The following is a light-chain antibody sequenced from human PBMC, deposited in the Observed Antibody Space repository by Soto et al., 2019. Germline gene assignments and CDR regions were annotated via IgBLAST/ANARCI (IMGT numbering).Light chain of an antibody. CDR3: QQYASSSRT. V-gene: IGKV3-20*01. Sequence: DIVLTQSPGTLSLSPGERATLSCRASQSVSSYLVWYQQKPGQAPRLLIYGASSRATGIPDRFSGSWSGTDFTLTISRLEPEDFAVYYCQQYASSSRTFGQGTKVEI. CDR1: QSVSSY. J-gene: IGKJ1*01. CDR2: GAS.